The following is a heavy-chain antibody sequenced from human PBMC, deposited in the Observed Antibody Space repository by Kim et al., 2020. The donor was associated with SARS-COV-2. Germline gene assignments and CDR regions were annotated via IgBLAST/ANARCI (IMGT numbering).Heavy chain of an antibody. CDR1: GFTFSSYG. CDR3: AKDGGYRAMGALVSADY. D-gene: IGHD1-26*01. J-gene: IGHJ4*02. Sequence: GGSLRLSCAASGFTFSSYGMHWVRQAPGKGLEWVAVISYDGSNKYYADSVKGRFTISRDNSKNTLYLQMNSLRAEDTAVYYCAKDGGYRAMGALVSADYWGKGTLVTVSS. V-gene: IGHV3-30*18. CDR2: ISYDGSNK.